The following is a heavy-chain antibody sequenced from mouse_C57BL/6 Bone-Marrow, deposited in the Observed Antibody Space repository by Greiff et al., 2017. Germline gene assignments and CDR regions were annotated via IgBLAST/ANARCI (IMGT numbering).Heavy chain of an antibody. V-gene: IGHV14-4*01. D-gene: IGHD1-1*01. J-gene: IGHJ1*03. Sequence: EVQLQQSGAELVRPGASVKLSCTASGFNIKDDYMHWVKQRPEQGLEWIGWIDPENGDTEYASKFQGRATITADTSSNTAYLQLSSLTSEDTAVYDCTTPAFTTVVATYWYFDVWGTGTTVTVAS. CDR1: GFNIKDDY. CDR3: TTPAFTTVVATYWYFDV. CDR2: IDPENGDT.